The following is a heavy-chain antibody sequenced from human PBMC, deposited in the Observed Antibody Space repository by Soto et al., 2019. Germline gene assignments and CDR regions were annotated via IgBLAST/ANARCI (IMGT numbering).Heavy chain of an antibody. CDR3: ARSVEGHFDY. CDR2: ITSDTKTI. Sequence: PSETLSLTCTVSGGSISSSSYYWGWIRQPPGKGLEWFSYITSDTKTIKYADSVKGRFTISRDNAKNSVYLQMNSLRDEDTAVYYCARSVEGHFDYWGQGTVVTV. D-gene: IGHD6-19*01. V-gene: IGHV3-48*02. CDR1: GGSISSSS. J-gene: IGHJ4*02.